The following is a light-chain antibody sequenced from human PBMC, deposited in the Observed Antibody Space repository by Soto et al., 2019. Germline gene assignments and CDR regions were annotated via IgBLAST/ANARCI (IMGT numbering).Light chain of an antibody. CDR2: WAS. J-gene: IGKJ1*01. CDR3: QQYYSTPLT. CDR1: QSVLYSSNNKNY. V-gene: IGKV4-1*01. Sequence: DIVMTQSPDSLAVSLGERATINCKSSQSVLYSSNNKNYLAWYQQKPGQPPKLLIYWASTRESGVPDRFSGSGSGTDFTLTISSLQGGDVAVYYCQQYYSTPLTFGQGTKVEIK.